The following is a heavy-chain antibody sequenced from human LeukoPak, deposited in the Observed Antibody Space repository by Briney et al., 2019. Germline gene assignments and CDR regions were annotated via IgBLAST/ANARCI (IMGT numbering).Heavy chain of an antibody. V-gene: IGHV4-59*01. CDR3: ARGYSYGYFY. D-gene: IGHD5-18*01. CDR1: GGSISGYY. Sequence: SETLSLTCTVSGGSISGYYWSWIRQPPGKGLEWIGYMYYSRSTTYNPSLKSRVTISVDTSKNQFSLKLTSVTAADTAVYYCARGYSYGYFYWGQGTLVTVSS. J-gene: IGHJ4*02. CDR2: MYYSRST.